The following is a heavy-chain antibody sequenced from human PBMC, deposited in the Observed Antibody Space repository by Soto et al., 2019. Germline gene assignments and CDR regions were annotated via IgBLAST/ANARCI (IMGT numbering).Heavy chain of an antibody. CDR1: GFTVTASA. Sequence: QLQLVQSGPEVKKPGTSVKVSCRASGFTVTASAVQWVRQARGQRLEWIGWIVVGSGNTNYAQNFQERVTITRDMSTSTAYMELSSLRSEDTALYYCTADLSKEYGDYAYWGQGTLVTVSS. CDR3: TADLSKEYGDYAY. J-gene: IGHJ4*02. CDR2: IVVGSGNT. V-gene: IGHV1-58*03. D-gene: IGHD4-17*01.